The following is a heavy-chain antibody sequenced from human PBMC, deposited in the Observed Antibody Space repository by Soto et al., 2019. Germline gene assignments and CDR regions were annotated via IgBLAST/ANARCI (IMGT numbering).Heavy chain of an antibody. D-gene: IGHD6-6*01. J-gene: IGHJ6*02. Sequence: SETLSLTCAVSGGSISSSNWWSCVRQPPGQGLEWIGEIYHSGSTNYNPYLKSRVTISVDKSKNQFSLKLSSVTAADTGLYYCARRARPGYYYYGLDVWAQGTTVTVPS. CDR3: ARRARPGYYYYGLDV. CDR1: GGSISSSNW. CDR2: IYHSGST. V-gene: IGHV4-4*02.